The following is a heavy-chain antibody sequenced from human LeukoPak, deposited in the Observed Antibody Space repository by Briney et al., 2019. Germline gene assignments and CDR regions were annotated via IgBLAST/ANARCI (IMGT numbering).Heavy chain of an antibody. J-gene: IGHJ4*02. CDR2: IYHSGST. V-gene: IGHV4-38-2*01. Sequence: SETLSLTCAVSGYSISSGYYWGWIRQPPGKGLEWIGSIYHSGSTYYNPSLKSRVTISVDTSKNQFSLKLSSVTAADTAVYYCARAFGDGYNYADYWGQGTLVTVSS. D-gene: IGHD5-24*01. CDR1: GYSISSGYY. CDR3: ARAFGDGYNYADY.